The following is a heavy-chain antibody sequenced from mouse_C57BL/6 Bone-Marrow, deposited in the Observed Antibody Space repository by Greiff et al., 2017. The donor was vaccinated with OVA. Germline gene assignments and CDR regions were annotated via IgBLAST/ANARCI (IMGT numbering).Heavy chain of an antibody. CDR3: SIHCDLPYYCSSYGFFAS. Sequence: EVKLQESGGDLVKPGGSLKLSCAASGFTFSSYGMSWVRQTPDKRLEWVATISSGGSYTYYPDSVKGRFTISRDNAKNTLYLQMSSLKSYYTALYYCSIHCDLPYYCSSYGFFASWGQGTLVTVSA. CDR1: GFTFSSYG. J-gene: IGHJ3*01. V-gene: IGHV5-6*01. D-gene: IGHD1-1*01. CDR2: ISSGGSYT.